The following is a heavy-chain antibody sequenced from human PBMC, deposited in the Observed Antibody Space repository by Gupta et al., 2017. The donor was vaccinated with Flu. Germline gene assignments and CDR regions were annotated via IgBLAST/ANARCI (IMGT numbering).Heavy chain of an antibody. Sequence: QVQLVQSGGGVVQPGRSLRLSCAASGFTFSDYGMHWVRQDPGKGLEWMAVMSDVGSNQWYADSVRGRFTISRANSKNTLFLPMTXLXADDTAXYYCAKGGRHNWNYDGDYWGKGTLVAGSS. CDR1: GFTFSDYG. J-gene: IGHJ4*02. D-gene: IGHD1-7*01. CDR3: AKGGRHNWNYDGDY. V-gene: IGHV3-30*18. CDR2: MSDVGSNQ.